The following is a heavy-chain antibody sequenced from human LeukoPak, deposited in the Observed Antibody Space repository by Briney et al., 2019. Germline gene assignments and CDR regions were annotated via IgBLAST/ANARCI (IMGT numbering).Heavy chain of an antibody. CDR2: ISGSGGST. Sequence: GGSLRLSCAVSGFTFSSYAMSWVRQAPGKGLEWVSAISGSGGSTYYADSVKGRFTISRDNSKNTLYLQMNSLRAEDTTVYYCAKVSSIAALRQNDYWGQGTLVTVSS. D-gene: IGHD6-6*01. CDR1: GFTFSSYA. CDR3: AKVSSIAALRQNDY. J-gene: IGHJ4*02. V-gene: IGHV3-23*01.